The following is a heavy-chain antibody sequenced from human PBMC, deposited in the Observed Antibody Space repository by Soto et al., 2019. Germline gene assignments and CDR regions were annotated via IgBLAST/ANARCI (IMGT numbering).Heavy chain of an antibody. Sequence: QVQSVESGGGVVQPGTSLRLSCAVSGFTFSNHGMHWVRQAPGKGLEWVAFISYDGRNKDYVDSLKGRFTISRDNFKDTLFLQMNTLRADDTAVYYCASDRGWSRSHYFDSWGQGTLVTVSS. CDR1: GFTFSNHG. V-gene: IGHV3-33*01. J-gene: IGHJ4*02. CDR2: ISYDGRNK. D-gene: IGHD2-15*01. CDR3: ASDRGWSRSHYFDS.